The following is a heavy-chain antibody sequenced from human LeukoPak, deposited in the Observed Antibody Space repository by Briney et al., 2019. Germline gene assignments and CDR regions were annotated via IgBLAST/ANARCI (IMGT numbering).Heavy chain of an antibody. J-gene: IGHJ4*02. CDR2: TKEDGSVK. V-gene: IGHV3-7*03. CDR3: ARGTHDWYGVDY. D-gene: IGHD3-9*01. CDR1: AFSSRRYW. Sequence: GRSLRLACAASAFSSRRYWMSGVRDAPGGRLEWVANTKEDGSVKYYVDSVKGRFTISRDNAKNSLYLQMSSLRAEDTAIYYCARGTHDWYGVDYWGPGTLVTVSS.